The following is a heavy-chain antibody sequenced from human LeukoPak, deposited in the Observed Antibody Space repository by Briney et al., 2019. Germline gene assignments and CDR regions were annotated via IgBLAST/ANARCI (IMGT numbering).Heavy chain of an antibody. CDR1: GYTFTSYD. D-gene: IGHD3-22*01. V-gene: IGHV1-8*01. Sequence: ASVKVSCKASGYTFTSYDINWVRQATGQGLEWMGWMNPNSGNTGYAQKFQGRVTMTRNTSISTAYMELSSLRSEDTAVYYCARCYDSSGYYWKLAFDIWGQGTMVTVSS. CDR3: ARCYDSSGYYWKLAFDI. J-gene: IGHJ3*02. CDR2: MNPNSGNT.